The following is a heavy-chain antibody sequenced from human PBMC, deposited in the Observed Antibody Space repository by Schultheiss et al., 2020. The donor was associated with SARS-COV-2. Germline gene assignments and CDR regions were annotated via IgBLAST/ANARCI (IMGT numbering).Heavy chain of an antibody. CDR2: IIPIFGTA. J-gene: IGHJ6*02. V-gene: IGHV1-69*05. D-gene: IGHD6-19*01. CDR3: ARDGYSSGWYMDYYYYYGMDV. Sequence: SVKVSCKASGGTFSSYAISWVRQAPGQGLEWMGGIIPIFGTANYAQKFQGRVTMTTDTSTSTAYMELSRLRSDDTAVYYCARDGYSSGWYMDYYYYYGMDVWGQGTTVTVSS. CDR1: GGTFSSYA.